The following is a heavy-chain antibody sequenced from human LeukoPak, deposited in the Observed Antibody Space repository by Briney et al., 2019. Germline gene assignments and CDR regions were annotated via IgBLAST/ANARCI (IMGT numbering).Heavy chain of an antibody. CDR2: ISSSSSYI. D-gene: IGHD5-18*01. CDR3: ARGPYSYGFLGTTYYGMDV. V-gene: IGHV3-21*01. Sequence: PGGSLRLSCADSGFTFSSYSMNWVRQAPGKGLEWVSSISSSSSYIYYADSVKGRFTISRDNAKNSLYLQMNSLRAEDTAVYYCARGPYSYGFLGTTYYGMDVWGQGTAVTVSS. J-gene: IGHJ6*02. CDR1: GFTFSSYS.